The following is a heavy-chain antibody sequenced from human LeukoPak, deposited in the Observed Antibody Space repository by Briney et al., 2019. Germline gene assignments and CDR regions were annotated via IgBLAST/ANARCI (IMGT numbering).Heavy chain of an antibody. V-gene: IGHV1-18*01. CDR2: ISAYNGNI. CDR3: ARAFSSRIAAAGTPYYYYYMDV. J-gene: IGHJ6*03. D-gene: IGHD6-13*01. Sequence: ASVKVSCKASGYTFTSYGISWVRQAPGQGLEWMGWISAYNGNINYAQKLQGRVTMTTDTSTSTAYMELRSLRSDDTAVYYCARAFSSRIAAAGTPYYYYYMDVWGKGTTVTVSS. CDR1: GYTFTSYG.